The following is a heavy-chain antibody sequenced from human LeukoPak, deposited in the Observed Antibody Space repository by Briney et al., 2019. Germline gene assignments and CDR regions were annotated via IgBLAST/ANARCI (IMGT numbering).Heavy chain of an antibody. J-gene: IGHJ6*03. CDR1: GGSISSYY. Sequence: PSETLSLTCTVSGGSISSYYWSWIRQPAGKGLEWIGRIYTSGSTNYNPSLKSRVTMSVDTSKNQFSLKLSSVTAADTAVYFCARGSPSSTIYYYMDVWGKGTTVTVSS. CDR2: IYTSGST. V-gene: IGHV4-4*07. D-gene: IGHD5-24*01. CDR3: ARGSPSSTIYYYMDV.